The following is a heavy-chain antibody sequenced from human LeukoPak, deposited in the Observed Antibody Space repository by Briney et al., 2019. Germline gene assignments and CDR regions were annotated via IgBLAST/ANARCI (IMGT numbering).Heavy chain of an antibody. J-gene: IGHJ2*01. V-gene: IGHV4-30-2*01. Sequence: SETLSLTCAVSGGSISSGGYSWSWIRQPPGKGLEWIGYIYHSGSTYYNPSLKSRVTISVDRSKNQFSLKLSSVTAADTAVYYCARGRAPRNWYLDLWGRGTLVTVSS. CDR1: GGSISSGGYS. CDR3: ARGRAPRNWYLDL. CDR2: IYHSGST.